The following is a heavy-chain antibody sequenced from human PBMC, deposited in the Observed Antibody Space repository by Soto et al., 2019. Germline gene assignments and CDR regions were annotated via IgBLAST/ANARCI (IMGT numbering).Heavy chain of an antibody. Sequence: GGSLRLSCAASGFTFDDYAMHWVRQAPGKGLEWVSGISWNSGSIGYADSVKGRFTISRDNAKNSLYLQMNSLRAEDTALCYCAKERAIFGVVQSNGMDVWGQGTTVTVSS. CDR2: ISWNSGSI. CDR1: GFTFDDYA. J-gene: IGHJ6*02. CDR3: AKERAIFGVVQSNGMDV. D-gene: IGHD3-3*01. V-gene: IGHV3-9*01.